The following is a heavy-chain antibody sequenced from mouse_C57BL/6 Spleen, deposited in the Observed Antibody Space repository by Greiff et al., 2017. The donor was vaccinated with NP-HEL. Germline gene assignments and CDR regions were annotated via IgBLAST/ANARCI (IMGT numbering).Heavy chain of an antibody. CDR1: GFTFSDYY. Sequence: EVMLVESGGGLVQPGGSLKLSCAASGFTFSDYYMYWVRQTPEKRLEWVAYISNGGGSTYYPDTVKGRFTISRDNAKNTLYLQMSRLKSEDTAMYYCARHRYYGSSPYYAMDYWGQGTSVTVSS. J-gene: IGHJ4*01. D-gene: IGHD1-1*01. CDR2: ISNGGGST. V-gene: IGHV5-12*01. CDR3: ARHRYYGSSPYYAMDY.